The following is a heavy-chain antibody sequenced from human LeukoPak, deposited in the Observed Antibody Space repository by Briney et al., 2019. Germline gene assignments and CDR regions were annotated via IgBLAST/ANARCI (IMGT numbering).Heavy chain of an antibody. CDR3: ASSSNYAFDF. J-gene: IGHJ4*02. Sequence: PGGSLRLSCAASGFTFSSYWMTWVRQAPGKGLEWVANIKQDGSEKYYVDSVKGQFTISRDNAKNSLYLQMNSLRAEDTAVYYCASSSNYAFDFRGQGTLVTVSS. CDR2: IKQDGSEK. CDR1: GFTFSSYW. D-gene: IGHD4-11*01. V-gene: IGHV3-7*05.